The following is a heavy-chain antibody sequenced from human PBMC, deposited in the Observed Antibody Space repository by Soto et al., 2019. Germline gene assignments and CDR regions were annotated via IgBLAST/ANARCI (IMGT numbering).Heavy chain of an antibody. CDR2: LSGSGTST. Sequence: EVQLLESGGGLVQPGGSLRLSCAASGFSFVNYAMNWVRQAPGKGLEWVSGLSGSGTSTYYADSVKGRFTISRDNSRDKMFLQMNSLTADDTAVDYWAKETTNGGWFNHFDSWGQGALGTDSS. J-gene: IGHJ4*02. CDR1: GFSFVNYA. CDR3: AKETTNGGWFNHFDS. D-gene: IGHD6-19*01. V-gene: IGHV3-23*01.